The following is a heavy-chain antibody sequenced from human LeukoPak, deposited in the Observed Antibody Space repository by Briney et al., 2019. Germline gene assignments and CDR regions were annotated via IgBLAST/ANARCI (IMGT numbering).Heavy chain of an antibody. CDR3: ARDSNYYFDY. J-gene: IGHJ4*02. Sequence: SETPSLTCTVSGGSISSYYWSWIRQPPGKGLEWIGYIYYSGSTNYNPSLKSRVTISVDTSKNQFSLKLSSVTAADTAVYYCARDSNYYFDYWGQGTLVTVSS. V-gene: IGHV4-59*01. CDR2: IYYSGST. D-gene: IGHD3-3*02. CDR1: GGSISSYY.